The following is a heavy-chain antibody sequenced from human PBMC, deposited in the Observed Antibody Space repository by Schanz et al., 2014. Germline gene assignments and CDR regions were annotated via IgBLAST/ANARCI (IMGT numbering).Heavy chain of an antibody. V-gene: IGHV3-7*01. J-gene: IGHJ4*02. Sequence: EVQLVESRGVLVQPGGSLRLSCAASRFTFSDYWMSWVRQAPGKGLEWVANMNQDGSVKNYVDSVKGRFTISRDNAKNSLYLQMNSLRAEDTAVYYCARDKGGLSPFDYWGQGTLVAVSS. CDR1: RFTFSDYW. CDR2: MNQDGSVK. CDR3: ARDKGGLSPFDY. D-gene: IGHD2-15*01.